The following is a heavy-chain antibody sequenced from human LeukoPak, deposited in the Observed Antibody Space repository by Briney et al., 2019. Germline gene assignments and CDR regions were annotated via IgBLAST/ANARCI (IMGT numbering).Heavy chain of an antibody. J-gene: IGHJ4*02. V-gene: IGHV3-74*01. Sequence: GSLRLSCAASGFTFSTYCMHWVRQAPGKGPMWVSRICPDGTVTNYADSVKARFIISRDNARNTVYLQMNSLRVEDTAVYYCARESEGVGFDYWGQGTLVTVSS. CDR2: ICPDGTVT. CDR1: GFTFSTYC. D-gene: IGHD1-26*01. CDR3: ARESEGVGFDY.